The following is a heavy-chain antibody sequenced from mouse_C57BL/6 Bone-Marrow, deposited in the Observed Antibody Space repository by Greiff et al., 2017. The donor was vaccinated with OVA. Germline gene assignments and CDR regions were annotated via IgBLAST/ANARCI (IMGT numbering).Heavy chain of an antibody. CDR3: ARHGGIDYYGSSYNDY. CDR1: GFTFSSYG. Sequence: EVMLVESGGGLVQPGGSLKLSCAASGFTFSSYGMSWVRQTPDKRLEWVATISSGGSYTYYPDSVKGRFTISRDNAKNTLYLQMSSLKSEDTAMYYCARHGGIDYYGSSYNDYWGQGTTLTVSS. V-gene: IGHV5-6*03. D-gene: IGHD1-1*01. CDR2: ISSGGSYT. J-gene: IGHJ2*01.